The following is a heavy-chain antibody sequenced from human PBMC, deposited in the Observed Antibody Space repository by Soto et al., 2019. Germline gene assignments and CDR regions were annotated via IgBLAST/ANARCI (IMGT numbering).Heavy chain of an antibody. CDR1: GGSVSSGSYY. Sequence: ETLSLTCTVSGGSVSSGSYYWSWIRQPPGKGLEWIGYIYYSGSTNYNPSLKSRVTISVDTSKNQFSLKLSSVTAADTAVYYCARTRGYSLCYYYYGVDVWGQGTTVTVSS. CDR2: IYYSGST. V-gene: IGHV4-61*01. CDR3: ARTRGYSLCYYYYGVDV. D-gene: IGHD5-18*01. J-gene: IGHJ6*02.